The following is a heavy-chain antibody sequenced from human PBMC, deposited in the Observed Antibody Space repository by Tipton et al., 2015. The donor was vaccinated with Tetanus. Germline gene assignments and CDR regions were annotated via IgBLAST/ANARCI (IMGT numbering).Heavy chain of an antibody. D-gene: IGHD5-24*01. CDR3: ARDSTHRRDGYNDFDY. CDR2: LWFDGGDE. Sequence: SLRLSCAASGFTFRSYGMHWVRQAPGKGLEWVAVLWFDGGDEYYADSVKGRFTISRDNAKNSLYLQMNSLRDEDTAVYYCARDSTHRRDGYNDFDYWGQGTLVTVSS. CDR1: GFTFRSYG. J-gene: IGHJ4*02. V-gene: IGHV3-33*01.